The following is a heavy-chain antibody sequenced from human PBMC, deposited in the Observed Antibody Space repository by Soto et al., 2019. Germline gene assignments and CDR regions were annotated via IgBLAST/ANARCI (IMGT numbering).Heavy chain of an antibody. Sequence: SETLSLTCTVSGGSMRSYYCCWVRLPPGKGLEWIGYIYYSGSTNYNPPLKSRVTISVDTSKNQFSLKLSSVTAADTAVYYCARGYNWERGYYYYGMDVWGQGTTVT. J-gene: IGHJ6*02. V-gene: IGHV4-59*01. CDR1: GGSMRSYY. CDR3: ARGYNWERGYYYYGMDV. D-gene: IGHD1-20*01. CDR2: IYYSGST.